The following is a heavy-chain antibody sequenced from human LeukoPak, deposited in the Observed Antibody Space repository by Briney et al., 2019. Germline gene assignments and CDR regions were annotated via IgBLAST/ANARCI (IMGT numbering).Heavy chain of an antibody. D-gene: IGHD6-6*01. CDR3: ATLKRIAARPLPSDY. V-gene: IGHV4-34*01. Sequence: SETLSLTCAVYGGSFSGYYWSWIRQLPGKGLEWIGEINHSGSTNYNPSLKSRVTISVDTSKNQFSLKLSSVTAADTAVYYCATLKRIAARPLPSDYWGQGTLVTVSS. J-gene: IGHJ4*02. CDR1: GGSFSGYY. CDR2: INHSGST.